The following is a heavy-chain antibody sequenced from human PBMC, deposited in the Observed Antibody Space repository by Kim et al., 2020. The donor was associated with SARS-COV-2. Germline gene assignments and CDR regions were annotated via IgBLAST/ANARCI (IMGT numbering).Heavy chain of an antibody. CDR1: GGSISSGGYY. D-gene: IGHD3-22*01. CDR2: IYYSGST. J-gene: IGHJ4*02. Sequence: SETLSLTCTVSGGSISSGGYYWSWIRQHPGKGLEWIGYIYYSGSTYYNPSLKSRVTISVDTSKNQFSLKLSSVTAADTAVYYCARGQGLITMIVVVVGAFDYWGQWTV. CDR3: ARGQGLITMIVVVVGAFDY. V-gene: IGHV4-31*03.